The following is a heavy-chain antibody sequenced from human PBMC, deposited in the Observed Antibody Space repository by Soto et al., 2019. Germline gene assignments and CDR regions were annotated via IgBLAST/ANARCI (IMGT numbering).Heavy chain of an antibody. CDR3: ARGAPPPVQLESQLFDY. Sequence: GASVKVSCKASGYTFTGYYMHWVRQAPGQGLEWMGWINPNSGGTNYAQKFQGWVTMTRDTSISTAYMELSRLRSDDTAVYYCARGAPPPVQLESQLFDYWGQGTLVTVSS. J-gene: IGHJ4*02. CDR1: GYTFTGYY. D-gene: IGHD1-1*01. CDR2: INPNSGGT. V-gene: IGHV1-2*04.